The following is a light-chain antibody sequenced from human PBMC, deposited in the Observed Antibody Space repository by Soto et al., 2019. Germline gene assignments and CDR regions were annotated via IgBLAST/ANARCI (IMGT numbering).Light chain of an antibody. J-gene: IGKJ5*01. Sequence: DIQMTQSPSSLSASVGDRVTITCRASQSISSYLNWYQQKPGKAPKLLIYAASSLQSGVPSRFSGSGSGTDFPLTISSLQPEYFATYYCQQSYSTLSITFGQGTRLEIK. V-gene: IGKV1-39*01. CDR1: QSISSY. CDR2: AAS. CDR3: QQSYSTLSIT.